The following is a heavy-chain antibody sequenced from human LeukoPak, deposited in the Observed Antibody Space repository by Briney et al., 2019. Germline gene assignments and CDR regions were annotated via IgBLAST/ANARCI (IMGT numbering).Heavy chain of an antibody. Sequence: SETLSLTCTVSGGSISSYYWSWIQQPPGKGLEWIGYIYYSGSTNYNPSLKSRVTISVDTSKNQFSLKLSSVTAADTAVYYCARHDGAAAADYWGQGTLVTVSS. V-gene: IGHV4-59*08. CDR3: ARHDGAAAADY. CDR1: GGSISSYY. J-gene: IGHJ4*02. D-gene: IGHD2-2*01. CDR2: IYYSGST.